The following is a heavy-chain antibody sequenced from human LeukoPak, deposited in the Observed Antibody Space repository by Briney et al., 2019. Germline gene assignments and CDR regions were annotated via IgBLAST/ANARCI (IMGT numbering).Heavy chain of an antibody. V-gene: IGHV3-11*01. CDR2: ISSSGSTI. Sequence: GGSLRLSCAASGFTFSDYYMSWIRQAPGKGLEWVSYISSSGSTIYYADSVKGRFTISRDNAKNSLYLQMNSLRAEDTAVYYCASRYSSSWYEGVYWGQGTLVTVSS. D-gene: IGHD6-13*01. CDR3: ASRYSSSWYEGVY. J-gene: IGHJ4*02. CDR1: GFTFSDYY.